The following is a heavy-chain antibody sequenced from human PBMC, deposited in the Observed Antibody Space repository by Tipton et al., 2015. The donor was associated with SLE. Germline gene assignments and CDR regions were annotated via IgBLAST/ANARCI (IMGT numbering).Heavy chain of an antibody. CDR3: ARGYDSSGYYDY. CDR1: GGSISSSSYY. V-gene: IGHV4-39*07. Sequence: TLSLTCTVSGGSISSSSYYWGWIRQPPGKGLEWIGEINHSGSTNYNSSLKSRVTISVDTSKNQFSLKLSSVTAADTAVYYCARGYDSSGYYDYWGQGTLVTVSS. CDR2: INHSGST. J-gene: IGHJ4*02. D-gene: IGHD3-22*01.